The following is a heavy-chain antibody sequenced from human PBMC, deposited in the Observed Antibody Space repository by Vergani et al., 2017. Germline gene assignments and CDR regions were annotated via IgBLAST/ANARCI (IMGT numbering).Heavy chain of an antibody. Sequence: QVQLVQSGAEVKTPGSSVKVSCKASGGTFSSYAISWVRQAPGQGLEWMGGIIPIFGTANYAQKFQGRVTITADESTSTAYMELSSLRSEDTAVYYCASSVVSIVVVITLAAFDIWGQGTMVTVSS. CDR2: IIPIFGTA. CDR3: ASSVVSIVVVITLAAFDI. CDR1: GGTFSSYA. D-gene: IGHD3-22*01. J-gene: IGHJ3*02. V-gene: IGHV1-69*01.